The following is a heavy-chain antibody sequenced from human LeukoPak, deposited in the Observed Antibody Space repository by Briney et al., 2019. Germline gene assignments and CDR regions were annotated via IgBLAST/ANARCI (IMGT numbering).Heavy chain of an antibody. Sequence: GGSLRLSCAASGFTFSSYSMNWVRQAPGNGLEWVSSISSSSSYIYYADSVKGRFTISRDNAKNSLYLQMNSLRAEDTAVYYCAYGSGSYYDYWGQGTPVTVSS. J-gene: IGHJ4*02. CDR1: GFTFSSYS. CDR2: ISSSSSYI. V-gene: IGHV3-21*01. CDR3: AYGSGSYYDY. D-gene: IGHD3-10*01.